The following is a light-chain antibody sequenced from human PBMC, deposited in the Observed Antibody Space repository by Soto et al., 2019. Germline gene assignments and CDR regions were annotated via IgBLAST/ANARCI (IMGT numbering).Light chain of an antibody. CDR2: EGH. V-gene: IGLV2-23*01. J-gene: IGLJ1*01. CDR1: SDFVGSCIL. CDR3: CLSVGATTYV. Sequence: QSALAQPASVSWSPGQSITISCTGNSDFVGSCILVSWYQQHPGKAPKVRISEGHRRPSGFPDLFSGSSSVTTASLKISGIQVDDEADYYCCLSVGATTYVFGPGTKVTVL.